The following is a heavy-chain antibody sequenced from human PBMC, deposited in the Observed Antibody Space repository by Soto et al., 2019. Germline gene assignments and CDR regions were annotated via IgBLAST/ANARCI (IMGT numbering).Heavy chain of an antibody. Sequence: GGSLRLSCAASGFPFSNHAMSWVRQAPGKGLEWVSGISDGGDLIYYADSVKGRFSMSRDNSENMLYLQMTNLRAEDTAIYFCAKRQGTGLAAKNFDFWGQGTLVTVS. CDR3: AKRQGTGLAAKNFDF. V-gene: IGHV3-23*01. CDR2: ISDGGDLI. CDR1: GFPFSNHA. J-gene: IGHJ4*02. D-gene: IGHD2-15*01.